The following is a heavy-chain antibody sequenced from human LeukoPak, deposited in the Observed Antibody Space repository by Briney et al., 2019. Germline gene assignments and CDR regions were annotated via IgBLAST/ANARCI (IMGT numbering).Heavy chain of an antibody. Sequence: PSETLSLTCTVSGGSISSGGYYWSWIRQHPGQGLEWIGYIYYSGSTYYNPSLKSRVTISVDTSKNQFSLKLSSVTAADTAVYYCARGPIFGVVIIPQYYYYGMDVWGQGTTVTVSS. J-gene: IGHJ6*02. V-gene: IGHV4-31*03. D-gene: IGHD3-3*01. CDR3: ARGPIFGVVIIPQYYYYGMDV. CDR1: GGSISSGGYY. CDR2: IYYSGST.